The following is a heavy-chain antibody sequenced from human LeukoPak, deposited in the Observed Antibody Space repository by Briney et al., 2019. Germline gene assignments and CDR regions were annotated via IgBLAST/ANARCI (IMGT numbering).Heavy chain of an antibody. CDR1: SASISSSSYY. Sequence: PSETLSLTCTVSSASISSSSYYWGWIRQPPGKGLEWIGTIYYSGTNYNPSLKSRVTISVDTSKNQFSLKLSSVTAADTAVYYCARVAYCGGDCYWFDYWGQGTLVTVSS. J-gene: IGHJ4*02. CDR2: IYYSGT. D-gene: IGHD2-21*02. CDR3: ARVAYCGGDCYWFDY. V-gene: IGHV4-39*07.